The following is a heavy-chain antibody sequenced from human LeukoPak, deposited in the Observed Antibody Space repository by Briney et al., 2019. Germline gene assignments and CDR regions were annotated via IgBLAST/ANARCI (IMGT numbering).Heavy chain of an antibody. CDR1: GYSISSGYY. Sequence: SETLSLTCAVSGYSISSGYYWGWIRQPPGKGLEWIGSIYHSGSTYYNPSLKSRVTISVDTSKNQFSLKLSSVTAADTAVYYCARGAGLPRAFDIWGQGTMVTVSS. J-gene: IGHJ3*02. D-gene: IGHD2-15*01. CDR2: IYHSGST. CDR3: ARGAGLPRAFDI. V-gene: IGHV4-38-2*01.